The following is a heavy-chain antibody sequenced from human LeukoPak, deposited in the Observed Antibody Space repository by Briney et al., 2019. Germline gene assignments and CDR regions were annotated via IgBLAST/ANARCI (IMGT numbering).Heavy chain of an antibody. CDR3: AKSEVFGVVINLDAFDI. Sequence: GGSLRLSCAASGFTFSSYAMSWVRQAPGKGLEWVSASSGSGGSTYYADSVKGRFTISRDNSKNTLYLQMNSLRAEDTAVYYCAKSEVFGVVINLDAFDIWGQGTMVTVSS. CDR2: SSGSGGST. V-gene: IGHV3-23*01. D-gene: IGHD3-3*01. CDR1: GFTFSSYA. J-gene: IGHJ3*02.